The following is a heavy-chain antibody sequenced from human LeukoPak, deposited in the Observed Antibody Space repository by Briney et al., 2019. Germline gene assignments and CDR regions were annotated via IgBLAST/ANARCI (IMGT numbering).Heavy chain of an antibody. CDR1: GITFSSYA. V-gene: IGHV3-23*01. Sequence: PGGSLRLSCAASGITFSSYAMSWVRQAPGKGLEWVSAISGSGGSTYYADSVKGRFTISRDNSKNTLYLQMNSLRAEDTAVYYCAKRDRSIAAAPYYFDYWGQGTLVTVSS. J-gene: IGHJ4*02. CDR2: ISGSGGST. CDR3: AKRDRSIAAAPYYFDY. D-gene: IGHD6-13*01.